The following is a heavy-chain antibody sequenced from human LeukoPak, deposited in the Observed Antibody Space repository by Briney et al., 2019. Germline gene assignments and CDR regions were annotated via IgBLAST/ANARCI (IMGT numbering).Heavy chain of an antibody. D-gene: IGHD6-13*01. Sequence: ASVKVSCKASGYTFTSYDINWVRQATGQGLEWIGWMNPNSGNTGYAQKFQGRVTMTRNTSISTAYMELSSLRSEDTAVYYCATRPYSSTNAFDIWGQGTMVTVSS. CDR2: MNPNSGNT. V-gene: IGHV1-8*01. CDR1: GYTFTSYD. J-gene: IGHJ3*02. CDR3: ATRPYSSTNAFDI.